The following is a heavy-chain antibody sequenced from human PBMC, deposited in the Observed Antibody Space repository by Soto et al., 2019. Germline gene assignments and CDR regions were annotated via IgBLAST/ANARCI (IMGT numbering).Heavy chain of an antibody. D-gene: IGHD5-12*01. J-gene: IGHJ4*02. Sequence: GGSLRLSCAASGFTFSSYAMHWVRQAPGKGLEWVAVISYDGSNKYYADSVKGRFTISRDNSKNTLYLQMNSLRAEDTAVYYCARDGRDGYNTLDYWGQGTLVTVSS. CDR1: GFTFSSYA. CDR2: ISYDGSNK. CDR3: ARDGRDGYNTLDY. V-gene: IGHV3-30-3*01.